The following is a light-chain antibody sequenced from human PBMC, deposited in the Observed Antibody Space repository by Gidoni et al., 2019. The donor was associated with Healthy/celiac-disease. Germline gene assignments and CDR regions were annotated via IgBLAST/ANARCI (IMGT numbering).Light chain of an antibody. V-gene: IGKV2-28*01. J-gene: IGKJ2*01. CDR3: MQALQTPRT. Sequence: IVITQSPLSLPVTPGEPASISCRSSKSLLHSNGYNYLDWYLQKPGQSPQLLIYLGSNRASGVPDRFSGSGSGTDFTLKISRVEAEDVGVYYCMQALQTPRTFXQXTKLEIK. CDR2: LGS. CDR1: KSLLHSNGYNY.